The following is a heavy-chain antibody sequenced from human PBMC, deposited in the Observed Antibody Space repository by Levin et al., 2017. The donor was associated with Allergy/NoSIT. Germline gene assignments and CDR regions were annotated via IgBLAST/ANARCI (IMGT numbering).Heavy chain of an antibody. Sequence: GGSLRLSCAASGFTFSNHWMTWVRQAPGKGLEWVANIKQDGSAKYYVDSVKGRFTISRDNAKNSLYLQMDSLRAEDTAVYYCARNFETDYWGQGTLVTVSS. J-gene: IGHJ4*02. CDR1: GFTFSNHW. CDR2: IKQDGSAK. V-gene: IGHV3-7*01. CDR3: ARNFETDY.